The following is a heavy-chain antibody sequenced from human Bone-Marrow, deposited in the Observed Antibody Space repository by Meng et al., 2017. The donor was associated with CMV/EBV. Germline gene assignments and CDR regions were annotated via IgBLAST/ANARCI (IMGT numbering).Heavy chain of an antibody. CDR2: IIPTFGTA. Sequence: CKTSGYTFATFDISWVRQPPGQGLEWMGGIIPTFGTANYAQKFQGRLTITTAESIYTAYMKLSSLRSDDTALYYCARAGAATTTLDFWGQGTLVTVSS. V-gene: IGHV1-69*05. J-gene: IGHJ4*02. D-gene: IGHD1-26*01. CDR3: ARAGAATTTLDF. CDR1: GYTFATFD.